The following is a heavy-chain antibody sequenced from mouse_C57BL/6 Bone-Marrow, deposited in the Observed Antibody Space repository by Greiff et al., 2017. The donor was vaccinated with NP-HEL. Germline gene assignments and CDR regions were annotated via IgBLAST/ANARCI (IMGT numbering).Heavy chain of an antibody. CDR2: INPNNGGT. CDR1: GYTFTDYY. J-gene: IGHJ2*01. CDR3: ARGTTVVFDY. Sequence: EVQLQQSGPELVKPGASVKISCKASGYTFTDYYMNWVKQSHGKSLEWIGNINPNNGGTSYNQKFKGKATLTVDKSSSTACMELRSLTSEESADYYGARGTTVVFDYGGQGTTLTVSA. V-gene: IGHV1-26*01. D-gene: IGHD1-1*01.